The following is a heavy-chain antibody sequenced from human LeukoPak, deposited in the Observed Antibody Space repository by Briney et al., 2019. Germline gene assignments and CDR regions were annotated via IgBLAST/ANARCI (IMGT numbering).Heavy chain of an antibody. CDR2: IFSIGPP. D-gene: IGHD3-10*01. CDR1: XGSISSXNXY. V-gene: IGHV4-39*01. Sequence: PSETLXXXXXXXXGSISSXNXYWGWRRQTQGXGXEXVVTIFSIGPPYYTPSLESRPPISQHPSKNHFSLTLMSVTAADTAVYYCARQISDYYYYYIDVWGKGTTVTVSS. J-gene: IGHJ6*03. CDR3: ARQISDYYYYYIDV.